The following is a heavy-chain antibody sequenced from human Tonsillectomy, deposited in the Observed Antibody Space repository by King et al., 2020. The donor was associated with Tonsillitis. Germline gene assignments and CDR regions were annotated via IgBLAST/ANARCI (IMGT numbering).Heavy chain of an antibody. J-gene: IGHJ4*02. V-gene: IGHV3-33*05. Sequence: QLVQSGGGVVQSGRSLRLSCAASRFTFSSYDMHWVRQAPGKGLEWVAVISYDGSNKYYADYVKGRFTISRDNSKNTLYLQMNSLRAEDTAVYYCARSFRHRYFDWLHLDYWGQGTLVTVSS. CDR3: ARSFRHRYFDWLHLDY. CDR2: ISYDGSNK. D-gene: IGHD3-9*01. CDR1: RFTFSSYD.